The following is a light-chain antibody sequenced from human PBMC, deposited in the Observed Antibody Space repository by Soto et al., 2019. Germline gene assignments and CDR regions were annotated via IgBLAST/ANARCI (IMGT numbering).Light chain of an antibody. CDR2: DVS. V-gene: IGLV2-14*01. CDR3: CSYTTSNTRQIV. CDR1: SSDVGGYNY. J-gene: IGLJ1*01. Sequence: QSVLTQPASVSGSPGQSITISCTGTSSDVGGYNYVSWYQQHPGKAPKFMIYDVSNRPSGVSNRFSGSKSGNTASLTISGLQAEYEADYYCCSYTTSNTRQIVFGTGTKVTDL.